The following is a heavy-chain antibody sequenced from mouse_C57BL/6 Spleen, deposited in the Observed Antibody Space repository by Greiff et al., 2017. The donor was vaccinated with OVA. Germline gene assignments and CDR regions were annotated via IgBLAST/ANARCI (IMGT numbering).Heavy chain of an antibody. D-gene: IGHD1-1*01. CDR3: ARDRDYYGSSLYWYFDV. Sequence: DVKLVESGGGLVKPGGSLKLSCAASGFTFSSYAMSWVRQTPEKRLEWVATISDGGSYTYYPDNVKGRFTISRDNAKNNLYLQMSHLKSEDTAMYYCARDRDYYGSSLYWYFDVWGTGTTVTVSS. CDR2: ISDGGSYT. V-gene: IGHV5-4*01. J-gene: IGHJ1*03. CDR1: GFTFSSYA.